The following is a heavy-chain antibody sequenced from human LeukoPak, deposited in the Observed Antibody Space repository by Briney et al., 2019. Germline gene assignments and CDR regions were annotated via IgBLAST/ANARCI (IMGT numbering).Heavy chain of an antibody. J-gene: IGHJ3*02. CDR1: GFTFSNAW. D-gene: IGHD3-3*01. Sequence: GGSLRLSCAASGFTFSNAWMSWVRQAPGRGLEWVGRIKSKTDGGTTDYAAPVKGRFTISRDDSKNTLYLQMNSLKTEDTAVYYCTTDRTFGVSFDIWGQGTMVTVSP. V-gene: IGHV3-15*01. CDR2: IKSKTDGGTT. CDR3: TTDRTFGVSFDI.